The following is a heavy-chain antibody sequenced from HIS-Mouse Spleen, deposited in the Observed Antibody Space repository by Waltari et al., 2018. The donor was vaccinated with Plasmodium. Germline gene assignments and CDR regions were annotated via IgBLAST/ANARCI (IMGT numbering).Heavy chain of an antibody. Sequence: QLQLQESGPGLVKPSETLSLTCPVSGGPISTSSYYWGWIRQPPGKGLEWIGSIYYSGSTYYNPSLKSRVTISVDTSKNQFSLKLSSVTAADTAVYYCARRGGSYYYFDYWGQGTLVTVSS. CDR1: GGPISTSSYY. D-gene: IGHD1-26*01. CDR3: ARRGGSYYYFDY. CDR2: IYYSGST. V-gene: IGHV4-39*01. J-gene: IGHJ4*02.